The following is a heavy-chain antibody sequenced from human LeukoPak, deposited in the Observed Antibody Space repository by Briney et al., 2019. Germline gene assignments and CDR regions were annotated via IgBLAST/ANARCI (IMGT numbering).Heavy chain of an antibody. J-gene: IGHJ4*02. V-gene: IGHV1-69*05. CDR2: IIPIFGTA. D-gene: IGHD6-13*01. CDR3: AGEVAAARFDY. Sequence: GASVKVSCKASGGTFSSYAISWVRQAPGQGLEWMGRIIPIFGTANYAQKFQGRVTITTDESTSTAYMELSSLRSEDTAVYYCAGEVAAARFDYWGQGTLVTVSS. CDR1: GGTFSSYA.